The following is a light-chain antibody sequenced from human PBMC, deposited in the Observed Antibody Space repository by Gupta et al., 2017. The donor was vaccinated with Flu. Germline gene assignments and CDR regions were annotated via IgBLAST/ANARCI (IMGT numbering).Light chain of an antibody. CDR2: GAS. CDR3: QNDASSSWA. Sequence: GTLCLPPGGTATLSCGASQPIFDNYVAWYQQRPGPAPRLLIYGASSRATGIPDRFSGGGSGTEFFLTIGRLEPEDFAVYFCQNDASSSWAFGQGTKVEIK. J-gene: IGKJ1*01. V-gene: IGKV3-20*01. CDR1: QPIFDNY.